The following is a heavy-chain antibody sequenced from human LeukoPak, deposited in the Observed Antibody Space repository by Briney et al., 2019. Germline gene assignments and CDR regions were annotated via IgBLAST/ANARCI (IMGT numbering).Heavy chain of an antibody. D-gene: IGHD3-3*01. Sequence: PGGSLRLSCAASGFTFRSYGMHWVRQAPGKGLEWVAVISYDGSNKYYVDSVKGRFTISRDNSKDTLYLQMNSLRAEDTAVYYCAKDDYYDFSSGYLSDRVRQDYGMDVWGQGTPVTVSS. V-gene: IGHV3-30*18. CDR1: GFTFRSYG. CDR2: ISYDGSNK. J-gene: IGHJ6*02. CDR3: AKDDYYDFSSGYLSDRVRQDYGMDV.